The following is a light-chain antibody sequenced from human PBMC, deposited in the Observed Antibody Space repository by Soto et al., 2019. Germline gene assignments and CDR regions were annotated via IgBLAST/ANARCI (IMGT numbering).Light chain of an antibody. CDR1: QSITNW. CDR3: QQSSSFSLT. J-gene: IGKJ4*01. Sequence: DIPMTQSPSSVSASVGDRVTITCRASQSITNWLAWYQQKPGKAPKLLIYAASSLQSGVPSRFSGSGSWTDFTLTINNLQPEDFATYHCQQSSSFSLTFGGGTKVEIK. CDR2: AAS. V-gene: IGKV1-12*01.